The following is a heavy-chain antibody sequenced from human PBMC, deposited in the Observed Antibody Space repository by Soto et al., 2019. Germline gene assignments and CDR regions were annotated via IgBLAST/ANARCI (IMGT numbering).Heavy chain of an antibody. CDR3: ARDDVDIVATILDYYYYMDV. Sequence: EVQLVESGGGLVQPGGSLRLSCAASGFTFSSYSMNWVRQAPGKGLEWVSYISSSSSTIYYADSVKGRFTISRDNAKNSLYLQMNSLRAEDTAVYYCARDDVDIVATILDYYYYMDVWGKGTTVTVSS. CDR1: GFTFSSYS. J-gene: IGHJ6*03. D-gene: IGHD5-12*01. V-gene: IGHV3-48*01. CDR2: ISSSSSTI.